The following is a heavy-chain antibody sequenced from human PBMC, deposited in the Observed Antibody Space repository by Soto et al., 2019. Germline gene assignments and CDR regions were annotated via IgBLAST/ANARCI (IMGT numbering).Heavy chain of an antibody. Sequence: ASVKVSCKASGYTFTSYDINWVRQATGQGLEWMGWMDPKSGNTGYVQKFQGRVTITADESTSTAYMGLSSLRSEDTAVYYCARGLQQLVPFDYWGQGTLVTVSS. J-gene: IGHJ4*02. CDR3: ARGLQQLVPFDY. CDR1: GYTFTSYD. V-gene: IGHV1-8*01. D-gene: IGHD6-13*01. CDR2: MDPKSGNT.